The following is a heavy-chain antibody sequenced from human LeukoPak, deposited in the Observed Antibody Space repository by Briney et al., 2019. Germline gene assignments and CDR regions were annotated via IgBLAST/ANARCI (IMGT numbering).Heavy chain of an antibody. D-gene: IGHD1-1*01. Sequence: PGGSLRLSCAASEFIFKNYPLHWVRQTPDKRPECVAILSRSGQTKYYADSVRGRFTVSRDNSNNTIYLQMTNLRVEDTAVYYCAKDNVRTPRWPMYYFDYWGQGTLVTVSS. CDR2: LSRSGQTK. V-gene: IGHV3-30*04. CDR1: EFIFKNYP. J-gene: IGHJ4*02. CDR3: AKDNVRTPRWPMYYFDY.